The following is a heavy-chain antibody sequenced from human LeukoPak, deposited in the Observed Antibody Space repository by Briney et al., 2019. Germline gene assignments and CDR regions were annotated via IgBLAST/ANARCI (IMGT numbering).Heavy chain of an antibody. J-gene: IGHJ5*02. CDR3: AKATTPLFGEGWFDP. CDR1: GFTFSSYA. CDR2: ISGSGGST. Sequence: PGGSLRLSCAASGFTFSSYAMSWVRQAPGKGLEWVSAISGSGGSTYYADSVKGRFTISRDNSKNTLYLQMNSLRAEDTAVYYCAKATTPLFGEGWFDPWGQGTLVTVSS. D-gene: IGHD3-10*01. V-gene: IGHV3-23*01.